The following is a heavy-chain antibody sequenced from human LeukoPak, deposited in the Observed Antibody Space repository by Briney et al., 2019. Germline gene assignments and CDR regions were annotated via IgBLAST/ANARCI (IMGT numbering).Heavy chain of an antibody. CDR3: ARGVAAAGYYFDY. CDR1: GGSFSGYY. D-gene: IGHD6-13*01. V-gene: IGHV4-34*01. CDR2: INHSGST. J-gene: IGHJ4*02. Sequence: SETLSLTCAVYGGSFSGYYWSWIRQPPGKGLEWIGEINHSGSTKYNPSLKSRVTISVDTSKNQFSLKLSSVTAADTAVYYCARGVAAAGYYFDYWGQGTLVTVSS.